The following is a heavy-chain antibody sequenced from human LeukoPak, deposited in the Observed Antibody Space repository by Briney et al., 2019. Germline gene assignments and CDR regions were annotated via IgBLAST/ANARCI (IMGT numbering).Heavy chain of an antibody. CDR1: GFTFSSYD. Sequence: GGSLRLSCAASGFTFSSYDMTWVRQAPGKGLEWVSAISVSGDSTYYADSVKGRFTISRDNSKNTLYLQMNSLRAEDTAVYYCYIPYYDTSAYKGYWGQGTLVTASS. CDR2: ISVSGDST. D-gene: IGHD3-22*01. CDR3: YIPYYDTSAYKGY. V-gene: IGHV3-23*01. J-gene: IGHJ4*02.